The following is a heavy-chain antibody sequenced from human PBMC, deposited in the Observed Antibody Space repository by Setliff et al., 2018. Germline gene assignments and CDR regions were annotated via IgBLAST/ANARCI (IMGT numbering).Heavy chain of an antibody. CDR1: GGSISSGSYY. V-gene: IGHV4-61*09. CDR2: IYTSGST. J-gene: IGHJ6*03. Sequence: PSETLSLTCTVSGGSISSGSYYWSWIRQPAGKGLEWIGHIYTSGSTNYNPSLKSRVTISVDTSKNQFSLKLSSVTAADTAVYYCARDQDFWSGYYRASHYMDVWGKGTTVTVSS. CDR3: ARDQDFWSGYYRASHYMDV. D-gene: IGHD3-3*01.